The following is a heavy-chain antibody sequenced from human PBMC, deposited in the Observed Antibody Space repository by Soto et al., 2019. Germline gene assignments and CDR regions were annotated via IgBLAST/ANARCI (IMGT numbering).Heavy chain of an antibody. Sequence: PGGSLRLSCAASGFNFSSYEINWVRQAPGKGLEWVSYISSSGSATYYADSVKGRFTVSRDNAKNSLYLQMNSLRAEDTAVYYCASTTVQIRYYYYAMDVWGQGTTVTVSS. CDR2: ISSSGSAT. D-gene: IGHD4-4*01. J-gene: IGHJ6*02. CDR3: ASTTVQIRYYYYAMDV. CDR1: GFNFSSYE. V-gene: IGHV3-48*03.